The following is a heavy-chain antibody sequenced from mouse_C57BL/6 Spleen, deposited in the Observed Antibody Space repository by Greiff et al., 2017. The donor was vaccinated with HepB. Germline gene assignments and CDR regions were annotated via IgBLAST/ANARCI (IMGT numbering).Heavy chain of an antibody. CDR2: ISSGSSTI. CDR3: ARTYGSSLEWYFDV. J-gene: IGHJ1*03. Sequence: EVKLVESGGGLVKPGGSLKLSCAASGFTFSDYGMHWVRQAPEKGLEWVAYISSGSSTIYYADTVKGRFTISRDNAKNTLFLQMTSLRSEDTAMYYCARTYGSSLEWYFDVWGTGTTVTVSS. D-gene: IGHD1-1*01. CDR1: GFTFSDYG. V-gene: IGHV5-17*01.